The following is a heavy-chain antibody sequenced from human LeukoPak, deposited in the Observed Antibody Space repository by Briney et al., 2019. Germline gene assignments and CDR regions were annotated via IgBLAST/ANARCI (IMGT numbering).Heavy chain of an antibody. V-gene: IGHV3-15*01. Sequence: GGSLRLSCAASGSIFSNAWMTWVRQAPGKGLEWVGRIKSKTDGGTTDYAAPVKGRFTISRDDPMNTLYLQMNSLKTEDTAVYYCTTLAYQLLEDWGQGTLVTVSS. CDR2: IKSKTDGGTT. CDR3: TTLAYQLLED. CDR1: GSIFSNAW. J-gene: IGHJ4*02. D-gene: IGHD2-2*01.